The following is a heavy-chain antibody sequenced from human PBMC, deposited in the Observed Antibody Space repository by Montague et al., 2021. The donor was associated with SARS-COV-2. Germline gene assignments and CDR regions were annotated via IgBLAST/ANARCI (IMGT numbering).Heavy chain of an antibody. CDR1: GFTFSSYA. Sequence: SLRLSCAASGFTFSSYAMRWVRQAPGKGLEWVSAISCSGGSTYYADSVKGRFTISRDNSKNTLYLQMNSLRAEDTAVYYCAKAGIKYDDGNFFDYWGQGTLVTVSS. CDR3: AKAGIKYDDGNFFDY. J-gene: IGHJ4*02. CDR2: ISCSGGST. V-gene: IGHV3-23*01. D-gene: IGHD3-16*01.